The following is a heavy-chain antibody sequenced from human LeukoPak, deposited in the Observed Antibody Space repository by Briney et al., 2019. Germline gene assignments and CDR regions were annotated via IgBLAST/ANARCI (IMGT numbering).Heavy chain of an antibody. CDR2: IYYSGST. Sequence: SETLSLTCTVSGGSISTYYWSWIRQPPGKGLEWIGYIYYSGSTNYNPSLKSRVTISVDTSKNQFSLKLGSVTAADTAVYYCAETRDYFDFWGQGTLVTVSS. V-gene: IGHV4-59*01. J-gene: IGHJ4*02. CDR1: GGSISTYY. CDR3: AETRDYFDF.